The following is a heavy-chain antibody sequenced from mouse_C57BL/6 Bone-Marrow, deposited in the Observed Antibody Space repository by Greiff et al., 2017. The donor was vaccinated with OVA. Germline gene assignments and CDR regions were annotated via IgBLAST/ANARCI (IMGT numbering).Heavy chain of an antibody. D-gene: IGHD3-2*02. Sequence: VQLKESGPVLVKPGASVKMSCKASGYTFTDYYMNWVKQSHGKSLEWIGVINPYNGGTSYNQKFKGQATLTVDKSSSTAYMELNSLTSEDSAVYYCARGGLRLRGDYWGQGTTLTVSS. J-gene: IGHJ2*01. CDR2: INPYNGGT. V-gene: IGHV1-19*01. CDR1: GYTFTDYY. CDR3: ARGGLRLRGDY.